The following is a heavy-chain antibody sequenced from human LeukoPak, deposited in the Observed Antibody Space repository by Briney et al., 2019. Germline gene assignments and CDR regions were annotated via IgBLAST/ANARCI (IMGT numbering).Heavy chain of an antibody. CDR1: GGTFSSYA. J-gene: IGHJ4*02. CDR3: TIIPNVILFTHYFEY. CDR2: IIPIFGTA. V-gene: IGHV1-69*13. D-gene: IGHD2-21*01. Sequence: SVKVSCKASGGTFSSYAISWVRQAPGQGLEWMGGIIPIFGTANYAQKFQGRVTITADEPTRTAYMELTYVRSDDTAVYYCTIIPNVILFTHYFEYWGQGTLVTVSS.